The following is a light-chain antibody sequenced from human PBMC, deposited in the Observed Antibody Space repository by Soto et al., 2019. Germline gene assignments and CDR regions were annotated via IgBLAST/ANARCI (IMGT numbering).Light chain of an antibody. V-gene: IGLV2-14*01. CDR3: AAWDDSLNGVV. Sequence: QSVLTQPASVSGSPGQSITISCTGTSSDVGAYNYVSWYQHLPGKAPKLMIYEVTNRPSGVSNRFSGSQSGNTASLTISGLQAEDEADYYCAAWDDSLNGVVFGGGTKVTVL. CDR2: EVT. J-gene: IGLJ2*01. CDR1: SSDVGAYNY.